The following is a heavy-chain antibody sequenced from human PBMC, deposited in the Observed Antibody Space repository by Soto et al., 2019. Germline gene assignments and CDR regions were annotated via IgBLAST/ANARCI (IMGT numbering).Heavy chain of an antibody. V-gene: IGHV1-69*12. Sequence: QVQLVQSGAEVKKPGSSVKVSCKASGGTFSSYAISWVRQAPGQGLEWMGGIIPIFGTANYAQKFQGRVTXXAXEXXSTAYMELSSLRSEDTAVYYCAREGGVGARNWFDPWGQGTLVTVSS. D-gene: IGHD1-26*01. CDR2: IIPIFGTA. CDR3: AREGGVGARNWFDP. J-gene: IGHJ5*02. CDR1: GGTFSSYA.